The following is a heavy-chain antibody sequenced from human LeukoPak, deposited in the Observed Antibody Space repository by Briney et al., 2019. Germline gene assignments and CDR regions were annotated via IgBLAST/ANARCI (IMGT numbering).Heavy chain of an antibody. CDR1: GFTFSNYK. J-gene: IGHJ3*02. CDR3: ARDRGYSYGSYDAFDM. V-gene: IGHV3-21*01. Sequence: PGGSLRLSCTASGFTFSNYKMNWVRQAPGNGLEWVSSISTSGSYIYYADSFKGRFTISRDNAKSSLFLHINSLRVEDTAVYYCARDRGYSYGSYDAFDMWGQGTMVTVSS. D-gene: IGHD5-18*01. CDR2: ISTSGSYI.